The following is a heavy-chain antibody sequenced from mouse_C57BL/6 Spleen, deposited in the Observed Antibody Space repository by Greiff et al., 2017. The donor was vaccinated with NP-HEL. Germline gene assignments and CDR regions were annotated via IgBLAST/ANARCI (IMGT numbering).Heavy chain of an antibody. J-gene: IGHJ3*01. Sequence: DVKLVESGGGLVKPGGSLKLSCAASGFTFSSYAMSWVRQTPEKRLEWVATISDGGSYTYYPDNVKGRFTISRDNAKNNLYLQMSHLKSEDTAMYYCARGGSYGSSPWFAYWGQGTLVTVSA. D-gene: IGHD1-1*01. V-gene: IGHV5-4*03. CDR2: ISDGGSYT. CDR3: ARGGSYGSSPWFAY. CDR1: GFTFSSYA.